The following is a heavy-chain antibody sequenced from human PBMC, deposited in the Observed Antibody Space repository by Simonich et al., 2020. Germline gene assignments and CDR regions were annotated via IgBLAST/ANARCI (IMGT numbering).Heavy chain of an antibody. D-gene: IGHD2-2*01. CDR1: GFTFSSYS. CDR3: AGGVYCSSTSCSTYYYYGMDV. V-gene: IGHV3-21*01. J-gene: IGHJ6*02. Sequence: EVQLVESGGGLVKPGGSLRLSCAASGFTFSSYSMNWVRQAPGKGLEWVSSISSSSSYIYYADSVKGRFTISSENAKNSMYLQMNSLRAEDTAVYYCAGGVYCSSTSCSTYYYYGMDVWGQGTTVTVSS. CDR2: ISSSSSYI.